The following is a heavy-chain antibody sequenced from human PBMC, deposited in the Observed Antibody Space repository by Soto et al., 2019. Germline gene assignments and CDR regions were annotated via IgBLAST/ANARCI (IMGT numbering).Heavy chain of an antibody. V-gene: IGHV4-39*01. Sequence: SETLSLTCSVSGGSINSSSYFWGWVRQPPGKGLEWIGSIYYSGSTYYNPSLRSRVTISVDTSKNQFSLKLSSVTAADTAAFYCARHYSSGSRNWFDPWGQGTLVTVSS. CDR2: IYYSGST. CDR3: ARHYSSGSRNWFDP. CDR1: GGSINSSSYF. D-gene: IGHD6-19*01. J-gene: IGHJ5*02.